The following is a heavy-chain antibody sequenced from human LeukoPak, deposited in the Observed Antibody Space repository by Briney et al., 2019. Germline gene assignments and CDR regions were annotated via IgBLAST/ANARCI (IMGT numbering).Heavy chain of an antibody. D-gene: IGHD3-22*01. V-gene: IGHV3-13*01. CDR2: VGTAGDR. CDR3: ARRGDSRGYYDAFDI. Sequence: GGSLGLSCTASGFTFSSYNMHWVRQPTGKGLEGVSAVGTAGDRYYPGSVKRRFTITRENAKNSLYLQMTSLRAGDTAVYDCARRGDSRGYYDAFDIWGQGTMVTVSS. CDR1: GFTFSSYN. J-gene: IGHJ3*02.